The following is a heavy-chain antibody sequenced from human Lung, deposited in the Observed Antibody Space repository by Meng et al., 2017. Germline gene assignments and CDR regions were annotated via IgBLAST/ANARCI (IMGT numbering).Heavy chain of an antibody. J-gene: IGHJ4*02. V-gene: IGHV4-34*01. CDR2: INHGGRT. CDR3: ARERHSTIIRGVIDF. D-gene: IGHD3-10*01. CDR1: GGSISGSY. Sequence: VQLQQWCAGLLSPSENLSLTCAVYGGSISGSYWSWFRQSPAKGLEWIGKINHGGRTNYNPSLESRVTISVDTPKNQFSLRLTSMTVADTAVYYCARERHSTIIRGVIDFWGQGALVTVSS.